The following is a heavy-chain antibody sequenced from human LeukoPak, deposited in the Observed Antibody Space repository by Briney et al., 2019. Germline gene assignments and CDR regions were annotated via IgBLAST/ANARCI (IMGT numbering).Heavy chain of an antibody. J-gene: IGHJ4*02. V-gene: IGHV4-61*02. CDR3: ATQLYYYGSGSYYSDY. CDR2: IYTSGST. CDR1: GGSISSGSYY. Sequence: PSQTLSLTCTVSGGSISSGSYYGSWIRQPAGKGLEWIGRIYTSGSTNYNPSLKSRVTISVDTSKNQFSLKLSSVTAADTAVYYCATQLYYYGSGSYYSDYWGQGTLVTVSS. D-gene: IGHD3-10*01.